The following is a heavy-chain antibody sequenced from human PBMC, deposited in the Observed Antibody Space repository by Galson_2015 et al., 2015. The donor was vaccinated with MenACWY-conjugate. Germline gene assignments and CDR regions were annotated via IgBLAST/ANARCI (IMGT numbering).Heavy chain of an antibody. J-gene: IGHJ6*02. CDR2: VNHSGST. Sequence: ETLSLTCAVYGGSFSGYYWSWIRQPPGKGLEWIGEVNHSGSTNYNPSLKSRVTISVDTSKNQFSLKLSSVTAADTAVYYCASTPRRYCTNGVCYSQAYYYYGMDVWGQGTTVTVSS. D-gene: IGHD2-8*01. V-gene: IGHV4-34*01. CDR3: ASTPRRYCTNGVCYSQAYYYYGMDV. CDR1: GGSFSGYY.